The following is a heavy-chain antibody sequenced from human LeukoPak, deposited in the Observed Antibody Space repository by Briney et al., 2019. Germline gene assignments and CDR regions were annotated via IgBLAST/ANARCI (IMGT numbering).Heavy chain of an antibody. D-gene: IGHD1-26*01. V-gene: IGHV3-74*01. J-gene: IGHJ3*01. Sequence: GGSLRLSCAASGFTFSSHWMHWVSQPPGKGLVWVSRINGDGISTDYADSVKGRFTIYRDNAKNSLYLQMNSLRAEDTALYYCASGREILPDAFNFWGQGTTVTVSS. CDR2: INGDGIST. CDR3: ASGREILPDAFNF. CDR1: GFTFSSHW.